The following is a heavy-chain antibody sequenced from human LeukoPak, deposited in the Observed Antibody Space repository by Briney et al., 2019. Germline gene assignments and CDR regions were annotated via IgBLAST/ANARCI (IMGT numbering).Heavy chain of an antibody. Sequence: ASLKVSCKASVYTFTSYVVSWGRQAPGQGLGWRGWMRAYNVNTNHAQKIQGRVTMTTDTSTSTAYMELRSLRSDDTAVYYCARVYASGWYYFDYWGQGTLVTVSS. V-gene: IGHV1-18*01. J-gene: IGHJ4*02. CDR2: MRAYNVNT. CDR3: ARVYASGWYYFDY. D-gene: IGHD6-19*01. CDR1: VYTFTSYV.